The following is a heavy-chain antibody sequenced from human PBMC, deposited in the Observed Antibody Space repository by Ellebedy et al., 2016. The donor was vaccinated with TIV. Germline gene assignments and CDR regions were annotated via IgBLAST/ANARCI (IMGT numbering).Heavy chain of an antibody. CDR1: GFTFTDHW. D-gene: IGHD1-26*01. V-gene: IGHV3-7*03. CDR2: LKQDAGEK. Sequence: GESLKISCGVSGFTFTDHWMSWVRQAPGKGLEWVATLKQDAGEKYYADSVKGRFTISRDNSKNTLYLQMNSLRAEDTAVYYCANNGVSGSYGDWGQGTLVTVSS. J-gene: IGHJ4*02. CDR3: ANNGVSGSYGD.